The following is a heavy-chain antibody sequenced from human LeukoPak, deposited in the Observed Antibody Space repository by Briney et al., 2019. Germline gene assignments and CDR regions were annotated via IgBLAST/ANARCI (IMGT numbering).Heavy chain of an antibody. J-gene: IGHJ1*01. D-gene: IGHD2-2*01. Sequence: ASVTVSCKGSGGTFSSYAISWVRQAPGQGLEWVGGTIPIFDTANYAQKFQGRVTITADESTSTAYMELSSLRSEDTAVYYCARGGDIVVVPAAMIPRYLNGDYHRAEYFQHWGQGTLVTVSS. CDR3: ARGGDIVVVPAAMIPRYLNGDYHRAEYFQH. V-gene: IGHV1-69*13. CDR1: GGTFSSYA. CDR2: TIPIFDTA.